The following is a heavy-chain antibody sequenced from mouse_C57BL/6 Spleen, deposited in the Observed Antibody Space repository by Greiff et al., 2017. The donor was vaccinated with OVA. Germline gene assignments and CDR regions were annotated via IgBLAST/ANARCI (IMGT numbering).Heavy chain of an antibody. CDR1: GYTFTSYW. D-gene: IGHD2-2*01. V-gene: IGHV1-50*01. CDR3: ARRMVTTTGAPFDV. CDR2: IDPSDSYT. J-gene: IGHJ1*03. Sequence: QVQLQQPGAELVKPGASVKLSCKASGYTFTSYWMQWVKQRPGQGLEWIGEIDPSDSYTNYNQKFKGKATLTVDTSSSTAYMQLSSLTSEDSAVYYGARRMVTTTGAPFDVWGTGTTVTVSS.